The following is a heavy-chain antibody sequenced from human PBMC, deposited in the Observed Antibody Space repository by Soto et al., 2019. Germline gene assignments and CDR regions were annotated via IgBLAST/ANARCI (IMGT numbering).Heavy chain of an antibody. CDR1: GGSTSNYY. Sequence: QVQLQESGPGLVKPSETLSLTCTVSGGSTSNYYWGWIRQPPGKGLEWIGYIHYSGSANNNPSLRGRVTISLDTSKKQCALRLTSVTAADTAVYYCARENYDDYWGQGTLGIVSS. CDR3: ARENYDDY. V-gene: IGHV4-59*01. J-gene: IGHJ4*02. CDR2: IHYSGSA.